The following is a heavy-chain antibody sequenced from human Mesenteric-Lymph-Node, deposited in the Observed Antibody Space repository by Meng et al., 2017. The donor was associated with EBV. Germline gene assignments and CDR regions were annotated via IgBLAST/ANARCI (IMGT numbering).Heavy chain of an antibody. J-gene: IGHJ5*02. CDR2: TYYRSKWYN. Sequence: QQSGPGPVKPPPTLSLTCAISGDSVSNINGGWNWIRQSPSRRLEWLGRTYYRSKWYNDYAVSVKGRITINPDTTKNQVSLQLNSVTPEDTAVYYCAGVGSTISTDWFDTWGQGTLVTVSS. V-gene: IGHV6-1*01. CDR3: AGVGSTISTDWFDT. D-gene: IGHD3-9*01. CDR1: GDSVSNINGG.